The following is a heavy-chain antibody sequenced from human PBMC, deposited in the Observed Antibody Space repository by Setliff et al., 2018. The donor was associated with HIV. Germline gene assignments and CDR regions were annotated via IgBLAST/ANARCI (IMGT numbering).Heavy chain of an antibody. CDR3: ARGMNYDYMDV. CDR2: IKQDGTEK. CDR1: GFTFSNYW. V-gene: IGHV3-7*01. J-gene: IGHJ6*03. Sequence: PGGSLKLSCAVSGFTFSNYWMTWVRQAPGKGLVWVANIKQDGTEKYYVDSVKGRFTISRDNAKNSLYLQMNSLRAEETAVYYCARGMNYDYMDVWGKGTTVTVSS. D-gene: IGHD2-8*01.